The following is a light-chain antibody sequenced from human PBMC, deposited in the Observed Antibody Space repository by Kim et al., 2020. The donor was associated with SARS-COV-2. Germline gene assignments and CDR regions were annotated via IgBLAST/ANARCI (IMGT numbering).Light chain of an antibody. J-gene: IGLJ1*01. CDR2: GNI. CDR1: SSNIGAGYD. CDR3: QSFDNSLSGYV. Sequence: QPVLTQPPSVSGAPGQRVTISCTGSSSNIGAGYDVHWYQQLPGTAPKLLIYGNINRPSGVPDRFSGSKSGTSASLAITGLQAEDEADYYCQSFDNSLSGYVFGTGTKVTVL. V-gene: IGLV1-40*01.